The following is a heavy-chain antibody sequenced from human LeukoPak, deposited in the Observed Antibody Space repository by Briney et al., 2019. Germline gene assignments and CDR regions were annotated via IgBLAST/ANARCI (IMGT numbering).Heavy chain of an antibody. CDR1: GFTFSNYW. D-gene: IGHD1-26*01. CDR3: ARDLSPMSSGSYDRSYYFDY. CDR2: IKQDGSEK. Sequence: PGWSLTLSCAATGFTFSNYWMSWVRRAPGKGLEWVANIKQDGSEKYVDSVRGRFTVSRDNADNSLYLQMNSLRAEDTAKYYCARDLSPMSSGSYDRSYYFDYWGQGTLVTVSS. V-gene: IGHV3-7*01. J-gene: IGHJ4*02.